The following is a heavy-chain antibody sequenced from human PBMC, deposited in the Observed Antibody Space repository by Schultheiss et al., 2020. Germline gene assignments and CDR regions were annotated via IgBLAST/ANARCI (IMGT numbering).Heavy chain of an antibody. CDR1: GGTFSSYT. D-gene: IGHD3-22*01. V-gene: IGHV1-69*02. J-gene: IGHJ4*02. CDR3: ALLRGYYDSSGYLNYFDY. Sequence: SVQVSCKASGGTFSSYTISWVRQAPGQGLEWMGRIIPILGIANYAQKFQGRVTITADKSTSTAYMELSSLRSEDTAVYYCALLRGYYDSSGYLNYFDYWGQGTLVTVSS. CDR2: IIPILGIA.